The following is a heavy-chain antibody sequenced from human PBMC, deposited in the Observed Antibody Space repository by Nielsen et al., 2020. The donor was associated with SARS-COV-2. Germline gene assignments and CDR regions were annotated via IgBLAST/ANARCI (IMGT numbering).Heavy chain of an antibody. CDR2: IIPIFGTA. D-gene: IGHD6-6*01. CDR3: ARDQGQLGLYWYFDL. Sequence: SVKVSCKASGGTFSSYAISWVRQAPGQGLEWMGGIIPIFGTANYAQKFQGRVTITADESTSTAYMELSSLRSEDTAVYYCARDQGQLGLYWYFDLWGRGTLVTVSS. V-gene: IGHV1-69*13. CDR1: GGTFSSYA. J-gene: IGHJ2*01.